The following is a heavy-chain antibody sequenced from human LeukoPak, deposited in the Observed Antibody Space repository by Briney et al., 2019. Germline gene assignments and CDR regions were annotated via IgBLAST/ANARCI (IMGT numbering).Heavy chain of an antibody. CDR1: GGSISSSSYY. V-gene: IGHV4-39*07. Sequence: KTSETLSLTRTVSGGSISSSSYYWGWIRQPPGKGLEWIGSIYYSGSTYYNPSLKSRVTISVDTSKNQFSLKLSSVTAADTAVYYCASGGEVGATTFPFDYWGQGTLVTVSS. J-gene: IGHJ4*02. D-gene: IGHD1-26*01. CDR3: ASGGEVGATTFPFDY. CDR2: IYYSGST.